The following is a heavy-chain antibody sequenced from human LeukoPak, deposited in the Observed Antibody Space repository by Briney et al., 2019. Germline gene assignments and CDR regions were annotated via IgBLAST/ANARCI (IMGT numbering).Heavy chain of an antibody. Sequence: ASVKVSCKASGYTFTSYGISWVRQAPGQGLEWMGWISAYNGNTNYAQKLQGRVTMTTDTSTSTAYMELRSLRFDDTAVYYCARDSGRIQLWSDLDYWGQGTLVTVSS. CDR1: GYTFTSYG. CDR3: ARDSGRIQLWSDLDY. CDR2: ISAYNGNT. V-gene: IGHV1-18*01. D-gene: IGHD5-18*01. J-gene: IGHJ4*02.